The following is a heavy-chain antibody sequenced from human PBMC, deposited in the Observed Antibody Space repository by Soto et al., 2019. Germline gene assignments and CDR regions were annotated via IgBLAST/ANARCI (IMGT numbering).Heavy chain of an antibody. Sequence: GGSLRLSCAASGFTFSSYSMNWVRQAPGKGLEWVSYISSSSSTIYYADSVKGRFTISRDNAKNSLYLQMNSLRAEDTAVYYCARDLSVVVAATSYWGQGTLVTVSS. CDR1: GFTFSSYS. CDR2: ISSSSSTI. D-gene: IGHD2-15*01. V-gene: IGHV3-48*01. CDR3: ARDLSVVVAATSY. J-gene: IGHJ4*02.